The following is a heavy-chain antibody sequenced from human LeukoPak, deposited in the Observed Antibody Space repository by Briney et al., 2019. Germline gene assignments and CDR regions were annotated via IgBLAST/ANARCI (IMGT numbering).Heavy chain of an antibody. CDR3: ARLTIRDDAFDI. J-gene: IGHJ3*02. D-gene: IGHD3-10*01. CDR2: IYYSGST. Sequence: SETLSLTCTVSGGSISNYYWSWIRRPPGKGLEWIGYIYYSGSTNYNPSLKSRVSISIDTSKNQFSLKLTSVTAADTAVYYCARLTIRDDAFDIWGQGTMVTVSS. V-gene: IGHV4-59*12. CDR1: GGSISNYY.